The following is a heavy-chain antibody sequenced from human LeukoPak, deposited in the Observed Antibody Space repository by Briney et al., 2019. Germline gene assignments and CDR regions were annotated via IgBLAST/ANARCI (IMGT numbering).Heavy chain of an antibody. D-gene: IGHD3-10*01. V-gene: IGHV3-23*01. J-gene: IGHJ5*02. CDR3: ARVAGDNWFDP. CDR2: ISDSGGRT. CDR1: GVTLSNYG. Sequence: GGSLRLSCAVSGVTLSNYGMSWVRQAPGKGLEWVAGISDSGGRTNYADSVKGRFTISRDNPKNTLYLQMNSLRAEDTAVYYCARVAGDNWFDPWGQGTLVTVSS.